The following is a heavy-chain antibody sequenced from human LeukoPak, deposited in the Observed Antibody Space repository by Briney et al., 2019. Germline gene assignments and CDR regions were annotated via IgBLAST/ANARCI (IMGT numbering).Heavy chain of an antibody. D-gene: IGHD4-23*01. J-gene: IGHJ4*02. CDR2: IIPIFGTA. CDR1: GGTFSSYA. V-gene: IGHV1-69*13. CDR3: ARGWLAETTVVTPYNY. Sequence: SVKVSCKASGGTFSSYAISWVRQAPGQGLEWMGGIIPIFGTANYAQKFQGRVTITADESTSTAYMELSSLRSEDTAVYYCARGWLAETTVVTPYNYWGQGTLVTVSS.